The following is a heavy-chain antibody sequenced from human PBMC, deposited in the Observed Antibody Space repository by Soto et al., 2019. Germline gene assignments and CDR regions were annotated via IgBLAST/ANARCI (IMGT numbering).Heavy chain of an antibody. D-gene: IGHD3-10*01. CDR2: ISGNGGST. CDR1: GFTFSNYA. Sequence: PGGSLRLSCAASGFTFSNYAMSWVRQAPGKGLEWVSSISGNGGSTYYADSVKGRFTISRDNSKNTLYLQMTSLRVEDTAVYFCAKAAAVRRDPFDSWGQGTLVTVSS. J-gene: IGHJ4*02. CDR3: AKAAAVRRDPFDS. V-gene: IGHV3-23*01.